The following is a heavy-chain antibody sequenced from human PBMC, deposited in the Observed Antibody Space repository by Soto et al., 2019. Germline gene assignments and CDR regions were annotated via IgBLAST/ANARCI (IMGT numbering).Heavy chain of an antibody. D-gene: IGHD2-21*02. CDR2: ISAYNGNT. CDR1: GFTFTHYG. V-gene: IGHV1-18*01. Sequence: QVQLVQSGAEVKKPGASVKVSCKASGFTFTHYGFSWVRQAPGQGLEWMGWISAYNGNTNYTQILQGRVTMTTDTSXTTAYMELRSLRSDDTAVYYCARAAPIVVVTAAPDYWGQGTLVTVSS. J-gene: IGHJ4*02. CDR3: ARAAPIVVVTAAPDY.